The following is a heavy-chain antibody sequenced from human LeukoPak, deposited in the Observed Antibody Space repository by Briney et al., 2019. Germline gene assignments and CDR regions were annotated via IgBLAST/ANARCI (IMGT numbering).Heavy chain of an antibody. CDR2: MNPSFGGT. J-gene: IGHJ4*02. CDR1: GYTFTGHF. V-gene: IGHV1-2*02. D-gene: IGHD5-24*01. CDR3: ARVRDGDNYRNWAFDY. Sequence: ASVKVSCKASGYTFTGHFIFWVRQAPGQGLEWMGWMNPSFGGTDYAQRFHGRVTMTRDTSISTAYMEMSSLGSDDTAMYHCARVRDGDNYRNWAFDYWGQGTLVTVSS.